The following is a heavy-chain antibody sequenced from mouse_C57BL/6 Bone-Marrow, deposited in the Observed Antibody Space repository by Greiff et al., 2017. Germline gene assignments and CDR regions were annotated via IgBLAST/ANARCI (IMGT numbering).Heavy chain of an antibody. J-gene: IGHJ3*01. CDR1: GYTFTSYW. Sequence: QVQLQQPGAELVKPGASVKLSCKASGYTFTSYWMQWVQQRPGQGLEWIGEIDPSDSYTNYNQKFKGKATLTVDTSSSTAYMQLSSLTAEDSAVYYCARRGNSGYDADWGQGTLVTVSA. CDR3: ARRGNSGYDAD. D-gene: IGHD3-2*02. CDR2: IDPSDSYT. V-gene: IGHV1-50*01.